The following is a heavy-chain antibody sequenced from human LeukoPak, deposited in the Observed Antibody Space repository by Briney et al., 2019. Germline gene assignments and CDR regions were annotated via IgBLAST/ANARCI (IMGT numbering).Heavy chain of an antibody. CDR3: ARQIVTTIGGDY. V-gene: IGHV5-51*01. CDR1: GYSFSNYW. CDR2: IYPGDSHT. J-gene: IGHJ4*02. D-gene: IGHD5-12*01. Sequence: GESLKISCEGCGYSFSNYWIGWVRQMPGKGLEGMGIIYPGDSHTRYSPSFQGLVTISADKSISTAYLQCSSLKASDTAMYYCARQIVTTIGGDYWGQGTLVTVSS.